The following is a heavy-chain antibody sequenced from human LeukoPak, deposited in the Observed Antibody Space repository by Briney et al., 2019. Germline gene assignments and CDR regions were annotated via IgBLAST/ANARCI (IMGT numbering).Heavy chain of an antibody. CDR1: GFTFSNYA. CDR2: ISYDGSNK. V-gene: IGHV3-30-3*01. Sequence: GGSLRLSCAASGFTFSNYAMHWVRQAPGKGLEWVVVISYDGSNKYYADSVKGRFTISRDNSKNTLYLQMNSLRAEDTAVYYCAREDIVVVPAAPDYYYYYMDVWGKGTTVTVSS. D-gene: IGHD2-2*01. J-gene: IGHJ6*03. CDR3: AREDIVVVPAAPDYYYYYMDV.